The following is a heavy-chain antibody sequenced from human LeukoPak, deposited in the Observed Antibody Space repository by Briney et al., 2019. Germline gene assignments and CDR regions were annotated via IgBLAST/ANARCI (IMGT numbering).Heavy chain of an antibody. CDR2: MYFNSGAT. CDR1: GFTFTGYY. J-gene: IGHJ3*01. CDR3: AREGSSGQDWYAFDV. Sequence: GASVKVSCKASGFTFTGYYVQWLRQAPGQGLEWVGWMYFNSGATRYAPKFQGRVTMTRDTSISTAYMELNSLRPDDTAMYYCAREGSSGQDWYAFDVWGQETMVTVSS. V-gene: IGHV1-2*02. D-gene: IGHD5-12*01.